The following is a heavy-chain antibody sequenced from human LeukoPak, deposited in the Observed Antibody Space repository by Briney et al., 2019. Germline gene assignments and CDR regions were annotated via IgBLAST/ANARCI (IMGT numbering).Heavy chain of an antibody. D-gene: IGHD3-22*01. J-gene: IGHJ4*02. V-gene: IGHV3-7*01. CDR1: GFTFSSYW. CDR2: IKQDGSEK. Sequence: GGSLRLSCAASGFTFSSYWMSWVRQAPGKGLEWVANIKQDGSEKYYVDSVKGRFTISRDNAKNSLYLQMNSLRAEDTAVYYCARADSSGYYHPINWGQGTLVTVSS. CDR3: ARADSSGYYHPIN.